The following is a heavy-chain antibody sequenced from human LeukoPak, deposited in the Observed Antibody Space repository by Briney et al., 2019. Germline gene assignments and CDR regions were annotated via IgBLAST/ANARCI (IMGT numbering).Heavy chain of an antibody. CDR1: GGSISSGDYY. V-gene: IGHV4-30-4*08. Sequence: SETLSLTCTVSGGSISSGDYYWSWIRQPPGRGLEWIGYIYYSGSTYYNPSLKSRVTISVDTSKNQFSLKLSSVSAADTAVYYCARVVPAAIGGDFDYWGQGTLVTVSS. J-gene: IGHJ4*02. D-gene: IGHD2-2*01. CDR2: IYYSGST. CDR3: ARVVPAAIGGDFDY.